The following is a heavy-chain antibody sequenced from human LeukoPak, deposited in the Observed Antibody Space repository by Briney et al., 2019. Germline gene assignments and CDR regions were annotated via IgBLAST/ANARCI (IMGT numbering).Heavy chain of an antibody. CDR3: ARARYYYYYMDV. CDR1: GGTFSSYA. V-gene: IGHV1-69*05. CDR2: IIPIFGTA. Sequence: SVKVSCKASGGTFSSYAISWVRQAPGQGLEWMGGIIPIFGTANYAQKFQGRVTITTDESTSTAYMELSSLRSEDTAVYYCARARYYYYYMDVWGKGTTVTVSS. J-gene: IGHJ6*03.